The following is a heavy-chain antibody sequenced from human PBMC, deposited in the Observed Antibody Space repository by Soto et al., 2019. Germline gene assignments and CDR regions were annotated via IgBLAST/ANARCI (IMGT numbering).Heavy chain of an antibody. V-gene: IGHV1-18*01. CDR2: ISAYNANT. D-gene: IGHD2-15*01. Sequence: ASVKVSCKASGYTFITYGISWVRQAPGQGLEWMGWISAYNANTNYAQKLQARVTMTTDTSTSTAYMELRSLRSDDTAIYYCARLPIVVLPSGPPSFYYMDVWGKGTTVTVSS. CDR1: GYTFITYG. J-gene: IGHJ6*03. CDR3: ARLPIVVLPSGPPSFYYMDV.